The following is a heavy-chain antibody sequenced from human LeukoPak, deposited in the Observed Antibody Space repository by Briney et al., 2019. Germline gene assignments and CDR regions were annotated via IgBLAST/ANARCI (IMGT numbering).Heavy chain of an antibody. CDR1: GYTFTSYY. CDR2: INPTGGST. CDR3: ARDLRYYGSGTSPYFDY. Sequence: ASVKVSCKASGYTFTSYYMHWVRQAPGQGLEWMGIINPTGGSTSYAQKFQGRVTMTRDMSTSTVYMELSSLRSEDTAMYYCARDLRYYGSGTSPYFDYWGQGTLVTVSS. J-gene: IGHJ4*02. V-gene: IGHV1-46*01. D-gene: IGHD3-10*01.